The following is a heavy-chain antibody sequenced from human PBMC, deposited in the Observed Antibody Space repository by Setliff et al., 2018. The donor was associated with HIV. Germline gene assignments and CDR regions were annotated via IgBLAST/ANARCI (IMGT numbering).Heavy chain of an antibody. Sequence: ASVKVSCKASGYTFSSYDINWVRQATGQGLEWMGWMNPNSGNTGYAQKFQGRVTMTRDTPISTAYMELNNRKFEDTAVYYCARARRDSYDRGRRNHYYIDVWGKGTTVTV. CDR2: MNPNSGNT. D-gene: IGHD3-22*01. CDR3: ARARRDSYDRGRRNHYYIDV. J-gene: IGHJ6*03. V-gene: IGHV1-8*02. CDR1: GYTFSSYD.